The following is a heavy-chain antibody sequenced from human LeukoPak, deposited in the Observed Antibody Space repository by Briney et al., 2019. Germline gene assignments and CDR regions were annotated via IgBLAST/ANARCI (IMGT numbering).Heavy chain of an antibody. CDR2: TSTDGSNK. CDR3: AKGHVGALWGYFDY. CDR1: GFTFSNYD. V-gene: IGHV3-30*18. D-gene: IGHD1-26*01. J-gene: IGHJ4*02. Sequence: GGSLRLSCAASGFTFSNYDMHWVRQAPGEGLEWVAVTSTDGSNKYYADFVKGRFTISRDNSKNTLYLQMDSLRAEDTAVYYCAKGHVGALWGYFDYWGQGTLVTVSS.